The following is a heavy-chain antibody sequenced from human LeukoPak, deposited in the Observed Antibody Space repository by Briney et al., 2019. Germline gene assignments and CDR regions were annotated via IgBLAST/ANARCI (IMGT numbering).Heavy chain of an antibody. CDR3: ARGSYTRFIVVVPAALNWFDP. CDR2: IYSGGST. Sequence: PGGSLRLSCAASGFTVSSNYMSWVRQAPGKGLEWVSVIYSGGSTYYADSVKGRFTISRDNSKNTLYLQMNSLRAEDTAVYYCARGSYTRFIVVVPAALNWFDPWGQGTLVTVSS. J-gene: IGHJ5*02. CDR1: GFTVSSNY. D-gene: IGHD2-2*01. V-gene: IGHV3-53*01.